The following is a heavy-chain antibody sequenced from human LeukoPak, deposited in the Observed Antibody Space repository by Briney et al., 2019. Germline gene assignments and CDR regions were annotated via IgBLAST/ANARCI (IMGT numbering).Heavy chain of an antibody. J-gene: IGHJ4*02. CDR2: ISGSGGST. Sequence: PGGSLRLSCAASGFTFSSYSMRWVRQAPGKGLEWVSAISGSGGSTYYADSVKGRFTISRDNSKNTLYLQMNSLRGEDTAVYYCAKSLIRGGSDYWGQGTLVTVSS. V-gene: IGHV3-23*01. CDR1: GFTFSSYS. D-gene: IGHD2-15*01. CDR3: AKSLIRGGSDY.